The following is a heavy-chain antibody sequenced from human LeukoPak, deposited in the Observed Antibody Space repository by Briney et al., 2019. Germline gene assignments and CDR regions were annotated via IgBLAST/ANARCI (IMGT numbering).Heavy chain of an antibody. D-gene: IGHD3-10*01. J-gene: IGHJ4*02. CDR1: GFSFNYYA. CDR3: APRGTGVSFDY. Sequence: PGRSLRLSCPASGFSFNYYAMSWVRQAPGKGLEWDSDISASDYTTYHTDSVKGRFTVSRDTSKNTLYLQINTLTAEDTAVYYCAPRGTGVSFDYWGPGTLVTVSS. V-gene: IGHV3-23*01. CDR2: ISASDYTT.